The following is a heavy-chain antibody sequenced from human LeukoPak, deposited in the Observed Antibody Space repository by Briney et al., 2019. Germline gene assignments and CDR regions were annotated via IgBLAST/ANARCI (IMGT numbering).Heavy chain of an antibody. Sequence: PSETLSLTCTVSGGSISGYYWSWIRQPPGKGLEWIGRIYTSGRTNYNPSHKSRVTMSVDTSKNQYSLKLSSVTAADTAVYYCARHINAFDIWGQGTMVTVSS. D-gene: IGHD2-21*01. V-gene: IGHV4-4*07. CDR1: GGSISGYY. CDR2: IYTSGRT. J-gene: IGHJ3*02. CDR3: ARHINAFDI.